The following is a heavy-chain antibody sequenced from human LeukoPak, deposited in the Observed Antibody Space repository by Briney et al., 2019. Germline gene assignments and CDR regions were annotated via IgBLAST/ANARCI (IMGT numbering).Heavy chain of an antibody. D-gene: IGHD2-2*01. J-gene: IGHJ5*02. V-gene: IGHV4-4*07. CDR3: ARDSTISYGRDWFDP. CDR2: FHATGSS. Sequence: PSETLSLTCTVSGASIGSYYWSWIRQPAGKGLEWIGRFHATGSSTYNPFFKSRVTMSLDTSKNQFSLNTSSVTAADTAVYYCARDSTISYGRDWFDPWGQGTLVTVSS. CDR1: GASIGSYY.